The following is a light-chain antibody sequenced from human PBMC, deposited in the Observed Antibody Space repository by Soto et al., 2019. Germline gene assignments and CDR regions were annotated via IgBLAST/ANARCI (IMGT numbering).Light chain of an antibody. Sequence: QSVLTQPASVSGSPGQSITISCTGTTSDVGSHNFVSWYQQLPGKAPKLLIYEVSNRPSGVSDRFSGSKSGNTASLTISGLQAEDEADYYCSSYTSSSALDRVFGTGTKVTVL. CDR3: SSYTSSSALDRV. CDR2: EVS. J-gene: IGLJ1*01. V-gene: IGLV2-14*01. CDR1: TSDVGSHNF.